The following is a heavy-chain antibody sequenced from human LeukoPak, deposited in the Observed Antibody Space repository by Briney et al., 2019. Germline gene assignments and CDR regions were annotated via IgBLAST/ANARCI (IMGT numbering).Heavy chain of an antibody. V-gene: IGHV1-8*01. Sequence: ASVKVSCKASGYAFTSYDINWVRQATGQGLEWMGWMNPNSGNTGHAQKFQGRVTMTRNTSISTAYMELSSLRSEDTAVYYCARDYYDFWSGYYYYYYYMDVWGKGTTVTVSS. D-gene: IGHD3-3*01. CDR1: GYAFTSYD. CDR3: ARDYYDFWSGYYYYYYYMDV. J-gene: IGHJ6*03. CDR2: MNPNSGNT.